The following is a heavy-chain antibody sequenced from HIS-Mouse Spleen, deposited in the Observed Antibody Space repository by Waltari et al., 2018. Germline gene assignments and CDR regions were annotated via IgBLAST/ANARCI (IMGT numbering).Heavy chain of an antibody. CDR2: IKSKTDGGTT. J-gene: IGHJ4*02. CDR1: GFTLCNAW. Sequence: EVQLVESGGGLVKPGGSIRLSCGASGFTLCNAWMSWVRQAPGKGLEWVGRIKSKTDGGTTDYAAPVKGRFTISRDDSKNTLYLQMNSLKTEDTAVYYCIATTGYWGQGTLVTVSS. V-gene: IGHV3-15*01. CDR3: IATTGY. D-gene: IGHD3-9*01.